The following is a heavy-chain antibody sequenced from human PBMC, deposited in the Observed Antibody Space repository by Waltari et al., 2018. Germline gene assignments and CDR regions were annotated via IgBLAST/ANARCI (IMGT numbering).Heavy chain of an antibody. J-gene: IGHJ6*02. CDR1: GFTFSSYS. CDR3: ARDHIAARHPGDYYYGMDV. D-gene: IGHD6-6*01. Sequence: EVQLVESGGGLVQPGGSLRLSCAASGFTFSSYSMNWVRQAPGKGLEWVSYISSSSSTIYYADSVKGRFTISRDNAKNSLYLQMNSLRAEDTAVYYCARDHIAARHPGDYYYGMDVWGQGTTVTVSS. CDR2: ISSSSSTI. V-gene: IGHV3-48*01.